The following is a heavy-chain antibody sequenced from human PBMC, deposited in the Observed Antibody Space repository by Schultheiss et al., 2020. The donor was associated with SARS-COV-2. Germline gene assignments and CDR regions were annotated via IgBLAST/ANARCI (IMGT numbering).Heavy chain of an antibody. J-gene: IGHJ4*02. D-gene: IGHD3-10*01. CDR3: AKEWDGSGSYHFDY. V-gene: IGHV3-23*01. CDR2: ISGSGGST. CDR1: GFTFSSYA. Sequence: GESLKISCAASGFTFSSYAMSWVRQAPGKGLEWVSAISGSGGSTYYADSVKGRFTISRDNSKNTLYLQMNSLRAEDTAVYYCAKEWDGSGSYHFDYWGQGTLVTVPS.